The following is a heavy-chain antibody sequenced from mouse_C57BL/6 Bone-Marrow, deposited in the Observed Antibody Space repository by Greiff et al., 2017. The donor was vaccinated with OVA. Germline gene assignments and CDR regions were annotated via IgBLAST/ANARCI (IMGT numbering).Heavy chain of an antibody. J-gene: IGHJ1*03. CDR3: AEDPITTVVATSDV. V-gene: IGHV14-3*01. CDR2: IDPANGNP. D-gene: IGHD1-1*01. Sequence: VQLQQSVAELVRPGASVKLSCTASGFNIKNTYMHWVKPRPEQGLEWIGRIDPANGNPKYAPKFPGKATLTADTSSNTAYLQLSSLTSEDTAIYYCAEDPITTVVATSDVWGTGTTVTVSS. CDR1: GFNIKNTY.